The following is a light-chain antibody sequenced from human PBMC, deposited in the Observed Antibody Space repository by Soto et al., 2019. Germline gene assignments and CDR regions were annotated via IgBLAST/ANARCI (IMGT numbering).Light chain of an antibody. J-gene: IGLJ1*01. CDR2: EVT. V-gene: IGLV2-14*01. CDR3: SSYTVSVDHHV. Sequence: QSLLRQPASVSGSPGRSITISCSGSSSDVGNGYDSVSWYQQHPGKAPKLIIYEVTNRPSGVSSRFSGSKSGNTASLTISGLQAEDEADYYCSSYTVSVDHHVFGTGTKVTAL. CDR1: SSDVGNGYDS.